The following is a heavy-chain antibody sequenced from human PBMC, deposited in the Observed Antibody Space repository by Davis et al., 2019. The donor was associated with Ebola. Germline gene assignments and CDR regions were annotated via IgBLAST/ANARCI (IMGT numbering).Heavy chain of an antibody. CDR3: ALKVKWGAYFDS. CDR2: FFPGDSDT. J-gene: IGHJ4*02. D-gene: IGHD1-26*01. Sequence: GESLKISCTASGYNFGTYWIAWVRQMPGKGLEWMGVFFPGDSDTRYSPSFQGQVTISADKSISTAYLQWSSLKALDTAMYYCALKVKWGAYFDSWGQGALVTVSS. CDR1: GYNFGTYW. V-gene: IGHV5-51*01.